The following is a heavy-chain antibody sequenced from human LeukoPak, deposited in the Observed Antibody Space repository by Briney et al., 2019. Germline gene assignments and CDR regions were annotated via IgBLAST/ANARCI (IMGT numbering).Heavy chain of an antibody. CDR2: IYPDDSDT. J-gene: IGHJ3*01. V-gene: IGHV5-51*01. CDR1: GYRLNAYW. CDR3: ARPNTTSYYDSRGYDAFDV. D-gene: IGHD3-22*01. Sequence: GESLKIPCKGSGYRLNAYWIAWVRPMPGKGLEWMGIIYPDDSDTRYSPSFQGQVTISADQSVRTAYLQWSSLQASDTAMYYCARPNTTSYYDSRGYDAFDVWGQGTMVTVSS.